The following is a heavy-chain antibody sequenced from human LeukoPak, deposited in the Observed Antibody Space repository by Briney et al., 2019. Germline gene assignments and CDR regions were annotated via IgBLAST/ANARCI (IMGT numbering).Heavy chain of an antibody. D-gene: IGHD6-6*01. CDR2: IYYSGST. J-gene: IGHJ4*02. Sequence: SETLSLTCTVSGGSISSGGHYWSWIRQHPGKGLEWIGYIYYSGSTYYNPSLKSRVTISVDTSKNQFSLKLSSVTAADTAVYYCATSIAARPWGDYWGQGTLVTVSS. CDR3: ATSIAARPWGDY. CDR1: GGSISSGGHY. V-gene: IGHV4-31*03.